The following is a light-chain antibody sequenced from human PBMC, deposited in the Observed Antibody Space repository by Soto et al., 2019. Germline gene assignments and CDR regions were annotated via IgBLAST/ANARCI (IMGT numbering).Light chain of an antibody. Sequence: DIQMTQSPSTLSASVGDRVTITCRARQSISSWLAWYQQKPGKAPKLLIYDASSLESGVPSRFSGSGSGTEFTLTISSLQPDDFATYYCQQHQTYSTFGQGTKVDIK. CDR2: DAS. V-gene: IGKV1-5*01. J-gene: IGKJ1*01. CDR3: QQHQTYST. CDR1: QSISSW.